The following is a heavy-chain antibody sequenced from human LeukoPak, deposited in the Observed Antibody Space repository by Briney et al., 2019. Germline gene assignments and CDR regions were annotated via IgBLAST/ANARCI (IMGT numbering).Heavy chain of an antibody. D-gene: IGHD6-19*01. J-gene: IGHJ6*02. CDR3: ARALAVAGYYYGMDV. CDR1: GGSISSGGYY. Sequence: SQTLSLTCTVSGGSISSGGYYWSWIRQPPGKGLEWIGCIYHSGSTYYNPSLKSRVTISVDRSKNQFSLKLSSVTAADTAVYYCARALAVAGYYYGMDVWGQGTTVTVSS. CDR2: IYHSGST. V-gene: IGHV4-30-2*01.